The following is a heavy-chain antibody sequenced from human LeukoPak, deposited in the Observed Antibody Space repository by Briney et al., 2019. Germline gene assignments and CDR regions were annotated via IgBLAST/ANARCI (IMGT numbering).Heavy chain of an antibody. J-gene: IGHJ4*02. CDR3: ARIAVAGGSSLYYFDY. CDR1: GGSISNSGSY. V-gene: IGHV4-39*07. D-gene: IGHD6-19*01. Sequence: SETLSLTCTVSGGSISNSGSYWGWVRQPPGKGLEWIGSIYYSGSTTYYSPSLKSRVTISVDTSKNQFSLKLSSVTAADTAVYYCARIAVAGGSSLYYFDYWGQGTLVTVSS. CDR2: IYYSGSTT.